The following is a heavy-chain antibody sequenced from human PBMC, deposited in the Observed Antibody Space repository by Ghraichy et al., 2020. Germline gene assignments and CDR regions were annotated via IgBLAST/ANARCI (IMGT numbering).Heavy chain of an antibody. Sequence: GGSLRLSCAASGFTFSDYYMSWIRQAPGKGLEWVSYIRSSSSYTNYADSVKGRFTISRDNAKNSLSLQMNSLRAEDTAVYYCARGFRSQTGLIDHWGQGTLVIVSS. CDR2: IRSSSSYT. V-gene: IGHV3-11*05. CDR1: GFTFSDYY. D-gene: IGHD1-14*01. CDR3: ARGFRSQTGLIDH. J-gene: IGHJ4*02.